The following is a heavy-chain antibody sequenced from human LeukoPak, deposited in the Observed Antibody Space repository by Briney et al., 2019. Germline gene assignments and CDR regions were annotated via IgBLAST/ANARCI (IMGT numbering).Heavy chain of an antibody. J-gene: IGHJ5*02. D-gene: IGHD2-8*02. V-gene: IGHV4-34*01. CDR2: VTHDGRI. CDR3: ARALVEVYATSNWFDP. CDR1: GGSFSDSY. Sequence: SGTLSLTCAVHGGSFSDSYWNWIRQPPGKGLEWIGEVTHDGRINYNPSLRGRVTISVDTSMNQFSLRLTSVTAADTAVYYCARALVEVYATSNWFDPWGQGTLVTVSS.